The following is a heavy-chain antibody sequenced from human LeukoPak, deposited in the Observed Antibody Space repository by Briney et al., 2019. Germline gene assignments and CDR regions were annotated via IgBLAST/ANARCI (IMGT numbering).Heavy chain of an antibody. Sequence: PGGSLRLSCSASGFTFSNYPMHWVRQAPGKGLEYVSVVNTNGGATYYADSVKGRSTISRDNSKSTVYLQISSLRGEDTAMYYCVRGWRIMDVWGQGTTVTVSS. CDR1: GFTFSNYP. CDR2: VNTNGGAT. D-gene: IGHD5-24*01. CDR3: VRGWRIMDV. V-gene: IGHV3-64D*06. J-gene: IGHJ6*02.